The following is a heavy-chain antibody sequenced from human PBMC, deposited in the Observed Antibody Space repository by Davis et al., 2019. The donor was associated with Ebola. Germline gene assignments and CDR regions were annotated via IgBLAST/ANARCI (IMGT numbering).Heavy chain of an antibody. CDR2: ISPDGSNR. D-gene: IGHD3-10*01. Sequence: GGSLRLSCEVSGFSFRNYGMHWVRQAPGKGLQWVALISPDGSNRWYADSVKGRFTTSRDNSKNILYLEMNNLRADYTAVYYCATYGSGSYYWGRGTLVTVSS. CDR1: GFSFRNYG. V-gene: IGHV3-30-3*01. CDR3: ATYGSGSYY. J-gene: IGHJ4*02.